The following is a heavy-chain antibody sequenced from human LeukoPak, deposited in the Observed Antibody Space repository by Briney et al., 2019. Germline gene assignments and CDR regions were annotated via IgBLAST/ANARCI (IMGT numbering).Heavy chain of an antibody. CDR1: AFIFSGHW. CDR3: ARDKGGYHTSGSLFVF. D-gene: IGHD3-22*01. Sequence: PGGSLRLSCEGSAFIFSGHWMNWVRQTPGKGLEWVASIKEDGSERQYVDSVKGRFSISRDNTKGSLFLQLNSLRAEDTAVYYWARDKGGYHTSGSLFVFGGQGTLVTVSS. J-gene: IGHJ4*02. V-gene: IGHV3-7*03. CDR2: IKEDGSER.